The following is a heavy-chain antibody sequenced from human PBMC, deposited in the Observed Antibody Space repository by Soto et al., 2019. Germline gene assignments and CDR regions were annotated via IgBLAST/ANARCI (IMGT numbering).Heavy chain of an antibody. J-gene: IGHJ4*02. V-gene: IGHV4-31*03. CDR2: IYYSGST. Sequence: SETLSLTCTVSGGSINSGAYYWSWIRQHPGKGLEWIGYIYYSGSTYYNPSLKSRLTISVDTSKNLFSLKLSSVTAADTAVYYCARNYGPGYTFDYWGQGTLVTVSS. CDR1: GGSINSGAYY. CDR3: ARNYGPGYTFDY. D-gene: IGHD3-10*01.